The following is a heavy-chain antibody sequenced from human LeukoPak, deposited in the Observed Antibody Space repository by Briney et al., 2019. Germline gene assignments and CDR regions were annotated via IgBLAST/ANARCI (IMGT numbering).Heavy chain of an antibody. CDR1: GGSFSGYY. Sequence: PETLSLTCAVYGGSFSGYYWSWIRQPPGKGLEWIGEINHSGSTNYNPSLKSRVTISVDTSKNQFSLKLSSVTAADTAVYYCARGRNLYGYYYYGMDVWGQGTTVTVSS. J-gene: IGHJ6*02. D-gene: IGHD3-10*01. CDR2: INHSGST. V-gene: IGHV4-34*01. CDR3: ARGRNLYGYYYYGMDV.